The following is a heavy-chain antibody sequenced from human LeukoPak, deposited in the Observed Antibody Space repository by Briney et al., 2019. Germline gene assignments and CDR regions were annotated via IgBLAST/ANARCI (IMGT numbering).Heavy chain of an antibody. Sequence: ASVKVSCKASGYTFTSYGISWVRQAPGQGLEWMGWISAYNGNTNYAQKLQGRVTMTTDTSTSTAYMELRSLRSDDTAVYYCARERGYYYDSSDFDYWGQGTLVTVSS. V-gene: IGHV1-18*01. D-gene: IGHD3-22*01. CDR2: ISAYNGNT. CDR3: ARERGYYYDSSDFDY. J-gene: IGHJ4*02. CDR1: GYTFTSYG.